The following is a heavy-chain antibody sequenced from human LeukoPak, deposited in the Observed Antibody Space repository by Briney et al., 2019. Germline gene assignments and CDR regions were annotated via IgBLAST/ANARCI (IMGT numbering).Heavy chain of an antibody. J-gene: IGHJ3*02. D-gene: IGHD3-16*02. CDR2: IYYSGST. V-gene: IGHV4-59*08. CDR3: ARHRIMITFGGVIAPNDAFDI. Sequence: SETLSLTCTVSGGSISSYYWSWIRQPPGKGLEWIGYIYYSGSTNYNPSLKSRVTISVDTSKNQFSLKLSSLTAADTAVYYCARHRIMITFGGVIAPNDAFDIWGQGTMVTVSS. CDR1: GGSISSYY.